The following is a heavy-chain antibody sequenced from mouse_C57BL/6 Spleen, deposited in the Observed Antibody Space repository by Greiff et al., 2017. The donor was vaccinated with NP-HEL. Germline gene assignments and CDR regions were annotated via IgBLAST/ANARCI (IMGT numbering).Heavy chain of an antibody. CDR2: IDPSDSYT. J-gene: IGHJ3*01. D-gene: IGHD2-4*01. V-gene: IGHV1-69*01. Sequence: QVQLQQSGAELVMPGASVKLSCKASGYTFTSYWMHWVKQRPGQGLEWIGEIDPSDSYTNYNQKFKGKSTLTVDKSSSTAYMQLSSLTSEDSAVYYCARRNYDYDGFAYWGQGTLVTVSA. CDR3: ARRNYDYDGFAY. CDR1: GYTFTSYW.